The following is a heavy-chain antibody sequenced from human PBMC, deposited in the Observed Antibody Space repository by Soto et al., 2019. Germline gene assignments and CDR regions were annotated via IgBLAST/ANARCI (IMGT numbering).Heavy chain of an antibody. CDR2: ISYDGSNK. J-gene: IGHJ5*02. CDR3: VRERRIQPKRWNPSWFDP. D-gene: IGHD1-1*01. CDR1: GFTFSSYA. Sequence: GGSLRLSCAASGFTFSSYAMHWVRQAPGKGLEWVAVISYDGSNKYYADSVKGRFTISRDNSKNTLYLQMNSLRAEDTAVYYCVRERRIQPKRWNPSWFDPWGQGTLVTVSS. V-gene: IGHV3-30-3*01.